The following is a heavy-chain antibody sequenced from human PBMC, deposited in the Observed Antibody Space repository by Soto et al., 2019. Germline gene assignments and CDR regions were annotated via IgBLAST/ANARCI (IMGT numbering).Heavy chain of an antibody. D-gene: IGHD3-9*01. CDR1: GGSMRSFF. J-gene: IGHJ4*02. CDR3: ARLGLVEYDVLTAPDY. Sequence: QVQLQESGPGLVKPSETLSLTCTVSGGSMRSFFWSWIRQPPGKELEWIGYVYYSGSTNYNPSLTSRLTISVDASRNYFSLRLRSVTASDTAVYYCARLGLVEYDVLTAPDYWGQGTLVTVSS. CDR2: VYYSGST. V-gene: IGHV4-59*08.